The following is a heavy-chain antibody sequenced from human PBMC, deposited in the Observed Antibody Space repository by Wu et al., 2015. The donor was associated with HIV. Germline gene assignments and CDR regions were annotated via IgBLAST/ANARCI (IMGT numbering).Heavy chain of an antibody. J-gene: IGHJ4*02. CDR2: ISAYNGNT. Sequence: QVQLVQSGAEVKKPGASVKVSCKASGYTFTSYGISWVRQAPGQGLEWMGWISAYNGNTNYAQKLQGRVTMTTDTSTSTAYMGLRSLRSDDTAVYYCARRPYDILTGYRYYFDYWGQGTLVTVSS. CDR1: GYTFTSYG. D-gene: IGHD3-9*01. CDR3: ARRPYDILTGYRYYFDY. V-gene: IGHV1-18*01.